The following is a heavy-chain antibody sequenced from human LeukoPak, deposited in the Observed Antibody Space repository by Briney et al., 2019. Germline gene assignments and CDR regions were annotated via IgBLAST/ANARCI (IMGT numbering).Heavy chain of an antibody. Sequence: GGSLRLSCAASGFTFSDYYMSWIRQAPGKGLEWVSYISSSGSTIYYADSVKGRFTISRDNAKNSLYLQMNSLRAEDTAVYYCARDHTYYDFWSGYYTLGFDYWGQGTLVTVSS. CDR3: ARDHTYYDFWSGYYTLGFDY. J-gene: IGHJ4*02. V-gene: IGHV3-11*04. CDR2: ISSSGSTI. D-gene: IGHD3-3*01. CDR1: GFTFSDYY.